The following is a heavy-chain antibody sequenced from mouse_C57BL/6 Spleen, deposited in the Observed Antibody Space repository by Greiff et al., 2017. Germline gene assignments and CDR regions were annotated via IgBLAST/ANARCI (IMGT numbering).Heavy chain of an antibody. Sequence: QVQLQQPGAELVRPGSSVKLSCKASGYTFTSYWMDWVKQRPGQGLEWIGNIYPSDSETHYNQKFKDKATLTVDKSSSTAYMQLSSLTSEDSAVYYCARYDYEGYAMDYWGQGTSVTVSS. J-gene: IGHJ4*01. CDR3: ARYDYEGYAMDY. CDR2: IYPSDSET. D-gene: IGHD2-4*01. CDR1: GYTFTSYW. V-gene: IGHV1-61*01.